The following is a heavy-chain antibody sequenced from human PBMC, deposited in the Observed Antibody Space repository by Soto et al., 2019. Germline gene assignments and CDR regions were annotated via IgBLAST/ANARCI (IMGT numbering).Heavy chain of an antibody. CDR2: IWYDGSNK. CDR1: GFTFSSYG. CDR3: ARDFRIAAAGTIWGWFDP. V-gene: IGHV3-33*01. D-gene: IGHD6-13*01. J-gene: IGHJ5*02. Sequence: QVQLVESGGGVVQPGRSLRLSCAASGFTFSSYGMHWVRQAPGKGLEWVAVIWYDGSNKYYADSVKGLFTISRDNSKNTLYLQMNSLRAEDTAVYYCARDFRIAAAGTIWGWFDPWGQGTLVTVSS.